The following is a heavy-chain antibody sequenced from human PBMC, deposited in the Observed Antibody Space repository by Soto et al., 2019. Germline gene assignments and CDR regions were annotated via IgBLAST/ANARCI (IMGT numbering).Heavy chain of an antibody. CDR3: ATQSYSNSGAYYYYAMDV. CDR1: GGSISSGGYS. Sequence: SETLSLTXAVSGGSISSGGYSWSWIRQPPGKGLEWIGYIYQSGSTYYNPSLKSRVTISVDRSRNQFSLKLSSVTAADTAVYFCATQSYSNSGAYYYYAMDVWGQGTTVTVS. D-gene: IGHD4-4*01. V-gene: IGHV4-30-2*01. CDR2: IYQSGST. J-gene: IGHJ6*02.